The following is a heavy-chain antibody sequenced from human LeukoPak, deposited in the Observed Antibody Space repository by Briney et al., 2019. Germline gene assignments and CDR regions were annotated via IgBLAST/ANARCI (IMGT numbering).Heavy chain of an antibody. Sequence: SVKVSCKASGGTFSSYAISWVRQAPGQGLEWMGGIIPIFGTANYAQKFQGRVTITTDESTSTAYVELSSLRSEDTAVYYCARSRSPRHDYSNYRYWGQGTLVTVSS. D-gene: IGHD4-11*01. CDR2: IIPIFGTA. V-gene: IGHV1-69*05. CDR3: ARSRSPRHDYSNYRY. J-gene: IGHJ4*02. CDR1: GGTFSSYA.